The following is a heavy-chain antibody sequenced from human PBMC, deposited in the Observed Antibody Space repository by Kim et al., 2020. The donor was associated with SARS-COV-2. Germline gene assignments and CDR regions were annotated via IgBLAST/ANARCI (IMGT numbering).Heavy chain of an antibody. CDR2: GST. J-gene: IGHJ3*02. Sequence: GSTYYADSVKGRFTIAGDNSKNTLYLQMNSLRAEDTAVYYCAKGGDAFDIWGQGTMVTVSS. CDR3: AKGGDAFDI. V-gene: IGHV3-23*01. D-gene: IGHD3-16*01.